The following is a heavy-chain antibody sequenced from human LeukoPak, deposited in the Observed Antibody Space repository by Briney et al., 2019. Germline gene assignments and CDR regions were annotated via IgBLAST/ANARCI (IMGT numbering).Heavy chain of an antibody. Sequence: ASVKVSCKASGYTFTGYYMHWVRQAPGQGLEWMGWINPNSGGTNYAQKFQGRVTMTRDTSISTAYMELSRLTSDDAAVYYCARDGAVVGTAYPEYRGQGTLVTVSS. J-gene: IGHJ4*02. CDR3: ARDGAVVGTAYPEY. V-gene: IGHV1-2*02. CDR1: GYTFTGYY. CDR2: INPNSGGT. D-gene: IGHD6-19*01.